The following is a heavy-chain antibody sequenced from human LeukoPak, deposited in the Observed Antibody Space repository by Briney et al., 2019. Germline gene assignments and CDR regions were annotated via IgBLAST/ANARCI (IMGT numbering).Heavy chain of an antibody. CDR2: INHSGST. D-gene: IGHD5-24*01. CDR3: ARGRWLANYFDY. J-gene: IGHJ4*02. Sequence: PSETLSLTCAVYGGSFSGYYWSWIRQPPGKGLEWIGEINHSGSTNYNPSLKGRVTISVDTSKNQFSLKLSSVTAADTAVYYCARGRWLANYFDYWGQGTLVTVSS. CDR1: GGSFSGYY. V-gene: IGHV4-34*01.